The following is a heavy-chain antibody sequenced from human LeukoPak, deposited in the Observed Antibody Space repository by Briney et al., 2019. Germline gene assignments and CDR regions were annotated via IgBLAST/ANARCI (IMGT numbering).Heavy chain of an antibody. V-gene: IGHV1-2*02. CDR3: ARDVRHAFDI. J-gene: IGHJ3*02. D-gene: IGHD3-10*02. Sequence: ASVKVSCKASGYTFTSYGISWVRQAPGQGLEWMGWINPNSGDTHYAQRFQGRITMTSDTSISTAYMELSRLTSDDTAVYKCARDVRHAFDIWGQGTMVTVSS. CDR1: GYTFTSYG. CDR2: INPNSGDT.